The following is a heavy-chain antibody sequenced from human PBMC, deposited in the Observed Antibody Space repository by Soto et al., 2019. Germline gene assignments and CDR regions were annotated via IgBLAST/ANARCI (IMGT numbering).Heavy chain of an antibody. J-gene: IGHJ4*02. CDR1: AASFSKYY. Sequence: SETLSLTCTVSAASFSKYYWTWIRQPPGKGLEWIGYIYFNGNTKYNPSLEGRLTISIDTSKKEFSLKLTSVTAADAAVYYCASVTFGGIVLAHWGQGTLVTVPQ. CDR2: IYFNGNT. V-gene: IGHV4-59*01. D-gene: IGHD3-16*01. CDR3: ASVTFGGIVLAH.